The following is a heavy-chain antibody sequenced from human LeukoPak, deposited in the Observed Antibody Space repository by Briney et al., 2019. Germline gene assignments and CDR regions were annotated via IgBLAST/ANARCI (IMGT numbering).Heavy chain of an antibody. CDR2: IYYSGST. J-gene: IGHJ5*02. D-gene: IGHD2-2*01. Sequence: SETLSLTCTVSGGSISSGGYYWSWIRQHPGKGLEWIGYIYYSGSTYYNPSLKSQVTISVDTSKNQFSLKLSSVTAADTAVYYCARGGEYQLLPFGWFDPWGQGTLVTVSS. CDR3: ARGGEYQLLPFGWFDP. V-gene: IGHV4-31*01. CDR1: GGSISSGGYY.